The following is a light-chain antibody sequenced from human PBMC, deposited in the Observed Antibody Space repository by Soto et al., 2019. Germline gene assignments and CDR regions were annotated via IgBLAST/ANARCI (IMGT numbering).Light chain of an antibody. CDR2: DAS. J-gene: IGKJ1*01. Sequence: DIQMTQSPSTLSGSVGDRVTITCRASQTISSWLAWYQQKPGKAPKLLIYDASSLESGVPSRFSGSGSGTEFTLTISSLQPDDFATYYCQPYNSYGTFGQGSNV. CDR3: QPYNSYGT. V-gene: IGKV1-5*01. CDR1: QTISSW.